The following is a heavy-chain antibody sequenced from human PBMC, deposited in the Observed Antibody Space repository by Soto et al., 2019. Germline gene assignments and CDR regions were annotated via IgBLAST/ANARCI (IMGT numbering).Heavy chain of an antibody. CDR3: ARALYCSAGSCYHYGMDV. J-gene: IGHJ6*02. Sequence: GGSLRLSCAASGFTFSIYSMNWVRQAPGKGLEWVSYISSSSSTIYYADSVKGRFTISRDNAKNSLYLQMNSLRDEDTAVYYCARALYCSAGSCYHYGMDVWGQGTTVTV. D-gene: IGHD2-15*01. CDR2: ISSSSSTI. CDR1: GFTFSIYS. V-gene: IGHV3-48*02.